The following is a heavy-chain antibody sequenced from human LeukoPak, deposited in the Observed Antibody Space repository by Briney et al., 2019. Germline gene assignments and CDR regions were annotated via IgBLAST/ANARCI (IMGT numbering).Heavy chain of an antibody. V-gene: IGHV1-2*02. CDR2: INPNSGGT. Sequence: EASVKVSCKASGYTFTGYYMHWVRQAPGQGLEWMGWINPNSGGTNYAQKFQGRVTITRDTSITTAYMELNRLRSDDAAVYYCTRNLSILEWLFDYWGQGTLVTVSS. CDR1: GYTFTGYY. D-gene: IGHD3-3*01. CDR3: TRNLSILEWLFDY. J-gene: IGHJ4*02.